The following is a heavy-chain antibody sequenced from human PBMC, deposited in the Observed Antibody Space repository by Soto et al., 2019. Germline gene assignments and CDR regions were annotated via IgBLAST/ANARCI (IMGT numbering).Heavy chain of an antibody. CDR3: ARFGAPPYSSSPIDY. J-gene: IGHJ4*02. Sequence: QLQLQESGPGLVKPSETLSLTCTVSGGSISSSSYYWGWIRQPPGKGLEWIGSIYYSGSTYYNPSLKSRVTISVDTYKTQVSLKLSSVTAADTAVYYCARFGAPPYSSSPIDYWGQGTLVTVCS. CDR2: IYYSGST. V-gene: IGHV4-39*01. CDR1: GGSISSSSYY. D-gene: IGHD6-6*01.